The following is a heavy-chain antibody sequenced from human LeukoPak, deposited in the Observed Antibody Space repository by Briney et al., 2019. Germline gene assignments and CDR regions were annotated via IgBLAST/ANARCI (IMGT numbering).Heavy chain of an antibody. Sequence: PSETLSLTCTVSGDSINSHYWSWIRQPPGKGLEWIGFIYTRGSTNYNPSLKSRVTMPGDTSKNQVSLTLNSVTAADTAVYYCARHWFETTKTFSYCFAPWGEGTLFCVSS. J-gene: IGHJ5*02. V-gene: IGHV4-4*09. CDR1: GDSINSHY. CDR3: ARHWFETTKTFSYCFAP. D-gene: IGHD1-1*01. CDR2: IYTRGST.